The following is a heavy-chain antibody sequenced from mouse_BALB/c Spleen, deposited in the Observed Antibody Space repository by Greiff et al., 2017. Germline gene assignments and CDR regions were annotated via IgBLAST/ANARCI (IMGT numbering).Heavy chain of an antibody. Sequence: EVKLVESGGGLVQPGGSLRLSCATSGFTFTDYYMSWVRQPPGKALEWLGFIRNKANGYTTEYSASVKGRFTISRDNSQSILYLQMNTLRAEDSATYYCARAPYSYYYAMDYWGQGTSVTVSS. J-gene: IGHJ4*01. D-gene: IGHD2-10*01. CDR3: ARAPYSYYYAMDY. CDR2: IRNKANGYTT. V-gene: IGHV7-3*02. CDR1: GFTFTDYY.